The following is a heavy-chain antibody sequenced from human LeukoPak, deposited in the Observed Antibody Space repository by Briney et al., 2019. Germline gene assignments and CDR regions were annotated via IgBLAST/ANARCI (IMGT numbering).Heavy chain of an antibody. Sequence: QPGGSLRLSCAASGFTVSSNEMSWVRQAPGKGLEWVSAISGSGGSTYYADSVKGRFTISRDNSKNTLYLQMNSLRAEDMAVYYCAKDPSTRGYSGYGNWGQGTLVTVSS. J-gene: IGHJ4*02. CDR2: ISGSGGST. CDR1: GFTVSSNE. D-gene: IGHD5-12*01. V-gene: IGHV3-23*01. CDR3: AKDPSTRGYSGYGN.